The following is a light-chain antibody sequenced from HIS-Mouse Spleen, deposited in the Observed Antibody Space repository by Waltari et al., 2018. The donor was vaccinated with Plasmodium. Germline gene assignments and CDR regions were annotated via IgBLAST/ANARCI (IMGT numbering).Light chain of an antibody. V-gene: IGLV3-10*01. Sequence: SYELTQPPSVSVSPGQTARITCSGDALPKKYAYWYQQKSGQAPVLVIYGDRKRPSGMPVGFSGSSSGTMATLTISGAQVEDEADYYCYSTDSSGNHRVFGGGTKLTVL. CDR2: GDR. CDR3: YSTDSSGNHRV. CDR1: ALPKKY. J-gene: IGLJ3*02.